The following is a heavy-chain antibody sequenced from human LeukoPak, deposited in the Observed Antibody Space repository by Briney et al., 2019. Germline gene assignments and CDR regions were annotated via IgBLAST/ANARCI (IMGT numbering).Heavy chain of an antibody. V-gene: IGHV3-66*01. Sequence: PGGSLRLSCAAPGFTVSSKYMSWVRQAPGKGLEWVSVIYSGGSTYYADSVKGRFTISRDNSKNTLYLQMNSLRVEDTAVYYCAWSSHPYYFGYWGQGTLVTVSS. CDR2: IYSGGST. CDR1: GFTVSSKY. J-gene: IGHJ4*02. CDR3: AWSSHPYYFGY.